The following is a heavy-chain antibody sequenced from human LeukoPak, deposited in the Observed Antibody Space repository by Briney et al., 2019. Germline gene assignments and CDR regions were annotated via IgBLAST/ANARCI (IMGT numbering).Heavy chain of an antibody. D-gene: IGHD3-9*01. CDR3: ARGGQDYDILTGLLRLLYFDY. CDR1: GGSISSYY. CDR2: IYYSGST. J-gene: IGHJ4*02. V-gene: IGHV4-59*01. Sequence: SETLSLTCTVSGGSISSYYWSWIRQPPGKGLEWIGYIYYSGSTNYNPSLKSRVTISVDTSKNQFSLKLSSVTAADTAVYYCARGGQDYDILTGLLRLLYFDYWDQGTLVTVSS.